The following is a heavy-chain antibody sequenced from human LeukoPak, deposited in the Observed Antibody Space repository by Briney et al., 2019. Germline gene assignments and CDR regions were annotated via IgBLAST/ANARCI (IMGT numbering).Heavy chain of an antibody. CDR1: GFTFSDYY. V-gene: IGHV3-11*01. CDR3: ARGTFGCSGGSCYSKAYDY. CDR2: ISSSGSTI. J-gene: IGHJ4*02. D-gene: IGHD2-15*01. Sequence: AGGSLRLSCAASGFTFSDYYMSWIRQAPGKGLEWVSYISSSGSTIYYADSVKGRLTISRDNAKNSLYLQMNSLRAEDTAVYYCARGTFGCSGGSCYSKAYDYWGQGTLVTVSS.